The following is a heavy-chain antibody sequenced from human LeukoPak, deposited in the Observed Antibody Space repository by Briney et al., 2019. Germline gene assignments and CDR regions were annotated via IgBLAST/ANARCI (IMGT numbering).Heavy chain of an antibody. CDR2: ISYDGSNK. J-gene: IGHJ4*02. V-gene: IGHV3-30*03. Sequence: GGSLRLSCAASGFTFSRYGMHWVRQAPGKGLEWVAVISYDGSNKYYGDSVKGRFTISRDNSKNTLYLQMNSLRAEDTAVYFCARRSGVAVAGAFDYWGQGTLVTVSS. CDR3: ARRSGVAVAGAFDY. CDR1: GFTFSRYG. D-gene: IGHD6-19*01.